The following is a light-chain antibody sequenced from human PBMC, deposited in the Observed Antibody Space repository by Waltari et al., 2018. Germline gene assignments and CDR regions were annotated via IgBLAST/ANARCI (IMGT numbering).Light chain of an antibody. Sequence: EIVMMQSPATLSVSPGERATLSCRASQSVSSNLAWYHQKPGQAPRLLIYGASTRATGIPARFSGSGSGTEFTLTISSLQSEDFAVYYCQQYNNWQYTFGQGTKLEIK. V-gene: IGKV3-15*01. CDR2: GAS. CDR3: QQYNNWQYT. CDR1: QSVSSN. J-gene: IGKJ2*01.